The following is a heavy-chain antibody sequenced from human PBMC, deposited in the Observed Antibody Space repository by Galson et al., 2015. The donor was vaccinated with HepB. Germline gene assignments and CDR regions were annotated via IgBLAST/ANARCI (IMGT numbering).Heavy chain of an antibody. Sequence: SLRLSCAASGFTFSIYAMHWVRQAPGKGLEWVAVISSDGSNTYYADSVKGRFTISRDNSKSTVYLQMNSLRAQDTAVYYCARDGAGPFGDYGAYFDYWGQETLVTASS. D-gene: IGHD4-17*01. CDR3: ARDGAGPFGDYGAYFDY. CDR2: ISSDGSNT. V-gene: IGHV3-30-3*01. J-gene: IGHJ4*02. CDR1: GFTFSIYA.